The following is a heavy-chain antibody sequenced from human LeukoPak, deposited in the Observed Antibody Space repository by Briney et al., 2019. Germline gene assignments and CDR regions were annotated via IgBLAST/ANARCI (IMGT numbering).Heavy chain of an antibody. CDR1: GGSISSYY. V-gene: IGHV4-59*01. CDR3: ARASITIWFDP. D-gene: IGHD3-10*01. Sequence: SETLSLTCTVSGGSISSYYWSWIRQPPGKGLEWIGYIYYSGSTNYNPSLKSRVTISVDTSKNQFSLKLSSVTAADTAVYYCARASITIWFDPWGQGTLVTVSS. J-gene: IGHJ5*02. CDR2: IYYSGST.